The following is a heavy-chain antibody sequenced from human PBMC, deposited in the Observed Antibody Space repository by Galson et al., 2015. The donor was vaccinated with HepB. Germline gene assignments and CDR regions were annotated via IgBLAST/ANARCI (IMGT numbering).Heavy chain of an antibody. V-gene: IGHV4-34*01. Sequence: TLSLTCAVYGGSFSGYYWSWIRQPPGKGLEWIGEINHSGSTNYNPSLKSRVTISVDTSKNQFSLKLSSVTAADTAVYYCARAPPVLRFLEWLSVPHFDYWGQGTLVTVSS. CDR3: ARAPPVLRFLEWLSVPHFDY. J-gene: IGHJ4*02. CDR2: INHSGST. CDR1: GGSFSGYY. D-gene: IGHD3-3*01.